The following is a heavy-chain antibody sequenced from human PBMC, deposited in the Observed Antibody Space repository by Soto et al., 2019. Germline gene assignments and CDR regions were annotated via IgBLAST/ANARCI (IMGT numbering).Heavy chain of an antibody. V-gene: IGHV1-18*01. CDR1: GYTFTSYG. CDR3: ARGILVVPAAMYYFDY. Sequence: ASVKVSCKASGYTFTSYGISWVRQAHGQGLEWMGWISAYNGNTNYAQKLQGRVTMTTDTSTSTAYMELRSLRSDDTAVYYCARGILVVPAAMYYFDYWGQGTLVTVSS. CDR2: ISAYNGNT. D-gene: IGHD2-2*01. J-gene: IGHJ4*02.